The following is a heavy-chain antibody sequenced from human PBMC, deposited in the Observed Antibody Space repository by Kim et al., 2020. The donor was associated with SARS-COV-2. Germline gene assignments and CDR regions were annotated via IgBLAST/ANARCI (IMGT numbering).Heavy chain of an antibody. J-gene: IGHJ4*02. V-gene: IGHV3-64D*09. Sequence: YYADSVKGRFTISRDNSKNTLYLQMSSLRAEDTAVYYCVTGYSYGHDWDYWGQGTLVTVSS. CDR3: VTGYSYGHDWDY. D-gene: IGHD5-18*01.